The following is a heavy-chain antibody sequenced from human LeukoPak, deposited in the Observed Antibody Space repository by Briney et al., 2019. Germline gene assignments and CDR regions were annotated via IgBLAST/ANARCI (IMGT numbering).Heavy chain of an antibody. D-gene: IGHD2-2*01. CDR2: IYPGDSDT. CDR1: GYSFTSYW. Sequence: GESLKISCKGSGYSFTSYWIGWVRQMPGKGLEWMGIIYPGDSDTRYSPSFQGQVTISADKSISTAYLQWSSLKASDTAVYYCARPPGYCSSTSCPFDYWGQGTLVTVSS. J-gene: IGHJ4*02. CDR3: ARPPGYCSSTSCPFDY. V-gene: IGHV5-51*01.